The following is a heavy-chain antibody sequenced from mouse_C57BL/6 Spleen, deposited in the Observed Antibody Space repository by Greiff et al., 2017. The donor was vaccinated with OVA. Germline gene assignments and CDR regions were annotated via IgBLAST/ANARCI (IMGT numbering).Heavy chain of an antibody. Sequence: QVQLQQSGPGLVQPSQSLSITCTVSGFSLTSYGVHWVRQSPGKGLEWLGVIWSGGSTVYTAAFMSRLSITKDNSKSQVFFQMNSLQADDTAIYYCAKTATMVTTGGYAMDYWGQGTSVTVSS. CDR3: AKTATMVTTGGYAMDY. D-gene: IGHD2-2*01. CDR2: IWSGGST. V-gene: IGHV2-5*01. J-gene: IGHJ4*01. CDR1: GFSLTSYG.